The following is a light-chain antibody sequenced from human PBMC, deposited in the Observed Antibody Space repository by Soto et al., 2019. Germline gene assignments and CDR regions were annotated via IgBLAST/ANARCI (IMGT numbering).Light chain of an antibody. CDR3: QQYYSSPLT. J-gene: IGKJ4*01. V-gene: IGKV3-20*01. Sequence: IVLTQSPGTLSLSPGERATLSCGASQSVSSRYLASYQQKPGQAPRLLIDGSSSRAAGIPDKFSGRWSGRDCTLTISRLEPEDFAVYCCQQYYSSPLTFVGGTKVEIK. CDR1: QSVSSRY. CDR2: GSS.